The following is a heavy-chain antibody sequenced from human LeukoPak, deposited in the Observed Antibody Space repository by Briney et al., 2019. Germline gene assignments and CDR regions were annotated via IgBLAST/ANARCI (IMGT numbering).Heavy chain of an antibody. CDR2: IYYSGST. Sequence: PSETLSLTCTVSGGSISSYYWSWIRQPPGKGLEWIGYIYYSGSTNYNPSLKSRVTISVDTPKNQFSLKLSSVTAADTAVYYCARQYSDDSSGYYFAYWGQGTLVTVSS. V-gene: IGHV4-59*08. CDR3: ARQYSDDSSGYYFAY. D-gene: IGHD3-22*01. J-gene: IGHJ4*02. CDR1: GGSISSYY.